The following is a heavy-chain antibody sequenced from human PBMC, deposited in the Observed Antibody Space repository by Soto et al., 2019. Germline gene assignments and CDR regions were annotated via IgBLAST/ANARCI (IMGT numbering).Heavy chain of an antibody. J-gene: IGHJ3*02. D-gene: IGHD1-26*01. CDR2: ISAYNGNT. V-gene: IGHV1-18*01. CDR1: GYSFTSYG. Sequence: SVKVSCKASGYSFTSYGISWVRQAPGQRLKWMGWISAYNGNTNYAQKLQGRVTMTTDTSTSTAYMELRSLRSDDTAVYYCARGRYSGSYFRIWGQGTMVTVSS. CDR3: ARGRYSGSYFRI.